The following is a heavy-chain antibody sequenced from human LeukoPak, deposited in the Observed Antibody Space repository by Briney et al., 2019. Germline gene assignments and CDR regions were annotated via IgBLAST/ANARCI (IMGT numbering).Heavy chain of an antibody. Sequence: ASVKVSCKASGGTFNSYTINWVRQAPGQGLEWMGRIIPILGIANYAQKFQGRVTITADKSTSTAYMELSSLRSEDTAVYYCARDSNYYDSSGGPYYFDYWGQGTLVTVSS. CDR1: GGTFNSYT. D-gene: IGHD3-22*01. J-gene: IGHJ4*02. CDR3: ARDSNYYDSSGGPYYFDY. CDR2: IIPILGIA. V-gene: IGHV1-69*04.